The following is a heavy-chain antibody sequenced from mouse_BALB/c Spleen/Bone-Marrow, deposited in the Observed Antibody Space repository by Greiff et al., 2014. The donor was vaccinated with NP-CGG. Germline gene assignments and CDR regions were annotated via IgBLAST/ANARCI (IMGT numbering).Heavy chain of an antibody. CDR3: TLWCYAMDY. D-gene: IGHD1-1*02. CDR1: GYTFTSYY. V-gene: IGHV1S81*02. CDR2: INPSNGGT. J-gene: IGHJ4*01. Sequence: QVQLKESGAELVKPGASVKLSCKASGYTFTSYYMYWVKQRPGQGLEWTGEINPSNGGTNFNEKFKSKATLTVDKSSSTAYMQLSSLTSEDSAVYYCTLWCYAMDYWGQGTSVTVSS.